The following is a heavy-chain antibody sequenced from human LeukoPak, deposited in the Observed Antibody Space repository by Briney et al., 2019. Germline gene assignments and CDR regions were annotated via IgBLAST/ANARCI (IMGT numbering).Heavy chain of an antibody. CDR2: INWNGGSR. D-gene: IGHD5-12*01. CDR3: ASIGPTTLVATIKNY. Sequence: GGSLRLSCAASGFTFDDYGMSWVRQAPGKGLEWVSGINWNGGSRVYADSVKGRFTISRDNAKNSLYLQMNSLRAEDTALYYCASIGPTTLVATIKNYWGQGTLVTVSS. V-gene: IGHV3-20*04. CDR1: GFTFDDYG. J-gene: IGHJ4*02.